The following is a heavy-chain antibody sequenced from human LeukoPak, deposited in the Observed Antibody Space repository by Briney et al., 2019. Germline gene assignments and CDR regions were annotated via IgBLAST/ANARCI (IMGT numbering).Heavy chain of an antibody. D-gene: IGHD2-2*01. CDR1: GFTFSSYN. CDR3: AREDCSSNSCFFDY. CDR2: IKQDGSEK. V-gene: IGHV3-7*01. Sequence: GGSLRLSCAASGFTFSSYNMSWVRQAPGKGLEWVAHIKQDGSEKYYVDSVKGRFTISRDNAKNSLYLQMNSLRAEDTAMYYCAREDCSSNSCFFDYWGQGSLVTVSS. J-gene: IGHJ4*02.